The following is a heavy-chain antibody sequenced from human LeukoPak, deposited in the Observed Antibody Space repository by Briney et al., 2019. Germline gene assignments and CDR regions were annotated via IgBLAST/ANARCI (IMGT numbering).Heavy chain of an antibody. Sequence: TGGSLRLSCAASGFTFSSYAMSWVRQAPGKGLEWVSAISGSGGSTYYADSVKSRFTISRDNSKNTLYLQMNSLRAEDTAVYYCAKDISYYDFWSGYYMGGYFDYWGQGTLVTVSS. D-gene: IGHD3-3*01. CDR2: ISGSGGST. J-gene: IGHJ4*02. CDR3: AKDISYYDFWSGYYMGGYFDY. CDR1: GFTFSSYA. V-gene: IGHV3-23*01.